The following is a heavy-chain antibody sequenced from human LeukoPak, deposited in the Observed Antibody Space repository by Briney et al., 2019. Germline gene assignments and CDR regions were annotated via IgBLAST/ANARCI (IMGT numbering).Heavy chain of an antibody. Sequence: SVKVSCKASGFTFTSSAVQWVRQARGQRLEWIGWIVVGSGNTNYAQKFQERVTITRDMSTSTAYMEPSSLRSEDTAVYYCAAPRIYSSGWFPFDYWGQGTLVTVSS. CDR1: GFTFTSSA. CDR2: IVVGSGNT. D-gene: IGHD6-19*01. V-gene: IGHV1-58*01. CDR3: AAPRIYSSGWFPFDY. J-gene: IGHJ4*02.